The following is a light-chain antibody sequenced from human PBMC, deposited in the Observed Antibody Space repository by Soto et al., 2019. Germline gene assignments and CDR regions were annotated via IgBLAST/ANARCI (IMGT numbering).Light chain of an antibody. CDR2: DAS. CDR1: ESVNSNY. CDR3: QQYSNSRT. J-gene: IGKJ1*01. V-gene: IGKV3-20*01. Sequence: EIVLTQSPGTLSLSPGERATLSCRANESVNSNYLGWYQQRPGQAPRLLVYDASKRATGIPDRFSGGGSGTDFTLTISRLEPEDFAVYYCQQYSNSRTFGQGTKV.